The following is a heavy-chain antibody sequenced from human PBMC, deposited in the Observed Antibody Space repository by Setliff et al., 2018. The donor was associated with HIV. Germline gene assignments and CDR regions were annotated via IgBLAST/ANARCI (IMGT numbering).Heavy chain of an antibody. Sequence: SETLSLTCTVTGYSISSGYYWAWIRQPPGKGLEWIGYIYHAGNTYYNPSLKSRVTISVDTSKNQISLRLNSLTAADTAVYYCARGTTLNVVPDAFDIWGQGTMFTVSS. V-gene: IGHV4-38-2*02. CDR3: ARGTTLNVVPDAFDI. D-gene: IGHD4-17*01. J-gene: IGHJ3*02. CDR2: IYHAGNT. CDR1: GYSISSGYY.